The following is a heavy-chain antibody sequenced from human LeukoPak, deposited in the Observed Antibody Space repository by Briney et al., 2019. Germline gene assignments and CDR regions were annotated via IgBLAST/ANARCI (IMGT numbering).Heavy chain of an antibody. CDR3: ARRIAAAGASLDY. J-gene: IGHJ4*02. D-gene: IGHD6-13*01. CDR2: ISAYNGNT. V-gene: IGHV1-18*01. CDR1: GYIFTDYA. Sequence: ASVKVSCKASGYIFTDYAIHWLRQAPGQGLEWMGWISAYNGNTNYAQKLQGRVTMTTDTSTSTVYMELRSLRSDDTAVYYCARRIAAAGASLDYWGQGTLVTVSS.